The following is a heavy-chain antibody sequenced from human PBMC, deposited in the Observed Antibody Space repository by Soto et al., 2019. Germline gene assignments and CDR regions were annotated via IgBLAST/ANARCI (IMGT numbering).Heavy chain of an antibody. Sequence: VGSLRLSCAASGFTVSSNYMSWVRQAPGKGLEWVSVIYSGGSTYYADSVKGRFTISRDNSKNTLYLQMNSLRAEDTAVYYCARVQSYGDYIYFDYWGQGTLVTVSS. V-gene: IGHV3-53*01. J-gene: IGHJ4*02. D-gene: IGHD4-17*01. CDR1: GFTVSSNY. CDR2: IYSGGST. CDR3: ARVQSYGDYIYFDY.